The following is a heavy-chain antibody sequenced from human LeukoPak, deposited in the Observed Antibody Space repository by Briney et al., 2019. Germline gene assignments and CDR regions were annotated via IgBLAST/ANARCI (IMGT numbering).Heavy chain of an antibody. CDR3: ARVDPRIAEAGTQINYYGMDV. V-gene: IGHV1-69*04. CDR1: GGTFSSYA. J-gene: IGHJ6*02. Sequence: GASVKVSCKASGGTFSSYAISWVRQAPGQGLEWMGRITPILGIANYAQKFQGRVTITADKSTSTAYMELSSLRSEDTAVYYCARVDPRIAEAGTQINYYGMDVWGQGTTVTVSS. D-gene: IGHD6-19*01. CDR2: ITPILGIA.